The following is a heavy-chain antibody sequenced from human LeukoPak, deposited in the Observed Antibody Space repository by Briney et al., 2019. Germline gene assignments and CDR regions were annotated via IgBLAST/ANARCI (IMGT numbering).Heavy chain of an antibody. Sequence: GGSLRLSCAASGFTFDDYAMHWVRQAPGKGLEWVSSISSSSSYIYYADSVKGRFTISRDNAKNSLYLQMNSLRAEDTAVYYCAREKKLWSPDGWGQGTLVTVSS. CDR3: AREKKLWSPDG. V-gene: IGHV3-21*01. J-gene: IGHJ4*02. CDR2: ISSSSSYI. CDR1: GFTFDDYA. D-gene: IGHD5-18*01.